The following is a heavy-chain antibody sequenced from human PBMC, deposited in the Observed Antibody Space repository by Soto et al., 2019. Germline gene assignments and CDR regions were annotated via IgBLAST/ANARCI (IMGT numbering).Heavy chain of an antibody. CDR1: GGSFSGYY. CDR2: INHSGST. D-gene: IGHD4-4*01. Sequence: SETLSLTCAVYGGSFSGYYWCWIRQPPGKGLEWIGEINHSGSTNSNPSLKSRVSISVDTSQNQFSLNLSSVTAADTAVYYCARGRFTVTSFANWFDPWGQGTLVTVSS. J-gene: IGHJ5*02. V-gene: IGHV4-34*01. CDR3: ARGRFTVTSFANWFDP.